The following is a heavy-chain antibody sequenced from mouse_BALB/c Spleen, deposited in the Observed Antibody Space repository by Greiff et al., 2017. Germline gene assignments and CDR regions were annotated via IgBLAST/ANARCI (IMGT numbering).Heavy chain of an antibody. J-gene: IGHJ3*01. CDR3: TRSTMITGFAY. Sequence: VHVKQSGTVLARPGASVKMSCKASGYTFTSYWMHWVKQRPGQGLEWIGAIYPGNSDTSYNQKFKGKAKLTAVTSTSTAYMELSSLTNEDSAVYYCTRSTMITGFAYWGQGTLVTVSA. CDR2: IYPGNSDT. D-gene: IGHD2-4*01. CDR1: GYTFTSYW. V-gene: IGHV1-5*01.